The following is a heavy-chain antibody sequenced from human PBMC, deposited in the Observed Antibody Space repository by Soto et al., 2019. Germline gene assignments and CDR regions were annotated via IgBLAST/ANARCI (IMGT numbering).Heavy chain of an antibody. V-gene: IGHV4-30-4*01. J-gene: IGHJ5*02. CDR2: IYYSGST. Sequence: PSETLSLTCTVSGGSISSGDYYWSWIRQPPGKGLEWIGYIYYSGSTYYNPSLKSRVTISVDTSKNQFSLKLSSVTAAGTAVYYCARDRGFEGICWFDPWGQGTLVTVSS. D-gene: IGHD3-3*02. CDR3: ARDRGFEGICWFDP. CDR1: GGSISSGDYY.